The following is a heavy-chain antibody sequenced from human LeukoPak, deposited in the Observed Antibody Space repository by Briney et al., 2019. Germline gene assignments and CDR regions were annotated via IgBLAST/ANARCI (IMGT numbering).Heavy chain of an antibody. D-gene: IGHD5-18*01. V-gene: IGHV6-1*01. J-gene: IGHJ4*02. CDR1: GDSASSNSVA. Sequence: SQTLSLTCAISGDSASSNSVAWNWIRQSPSRGLEWLGRTYYRSKWYNHYAVSVKSRITIDPDTSKNQFSLQLNSVTPEDTAVYFCARGYNYAYEYWGQGTLVTVSS. CDR3: ARGYNYAYEY. CDR2: TYYRSKWYN.